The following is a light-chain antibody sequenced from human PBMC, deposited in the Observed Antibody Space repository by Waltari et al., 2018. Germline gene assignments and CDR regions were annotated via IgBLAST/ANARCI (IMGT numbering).Light chain of an antibody. Sequence: SYELTQPLSVSVALGQTARMTCGGNNIGSKNVHWYQQKPAQAPVLVIYRDSNRPSGIPERFSGSNSGNTATLTISRAQAGDEADFYCQVWDSNTAVFGGGTKLTVL. CDR1: NIGSKN. CDR3: QVWDSNTAV. V-gene: IGLV3-9*01. J-gene: IGLJ2*01. CDR2: RDS.